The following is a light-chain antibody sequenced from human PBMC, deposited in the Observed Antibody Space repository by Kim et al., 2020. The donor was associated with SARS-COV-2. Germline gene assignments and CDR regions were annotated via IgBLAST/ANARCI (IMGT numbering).Light chain of an antibody. Sequence: GQKVTISCSGSSSNLGNNYVSWYQQLPGTAPKLLIYDNNKRPSGIPDRFSGSKSGPSATLGITGLQTGDEADYYCGTWDSSLSAVVFGGGTQLTVL. CDR3: GTWDSSLSAVV. CDR2: DNN. J-gene: IGLJ2*01. CDR1: SSNLGNNY. V-gene: IGLV1-51*01.